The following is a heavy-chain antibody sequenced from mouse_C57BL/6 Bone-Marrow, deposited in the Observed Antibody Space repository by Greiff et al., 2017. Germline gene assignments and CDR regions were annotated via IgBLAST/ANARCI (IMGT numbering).Heavy chain of an antibody. Sequence: EVQRVESGGGLVQPGGSLSLSCAASGFTFTDYYMSWVRQPPGKALEWLGFIRNKANGYTTEYSASVKGRFTISRDNSQSILYLQMNALRAEDSATYYCARWTTRAMDYWGQGTSVTVAS. J-gene: IGHJ4*01. CDR3: ARWTTRAMDY. CDR2: IRNKANGYTT. V-gene: IGHV7-3*01. D-gene: IGHD2-12*01. CDR1: GFTFTDYY.